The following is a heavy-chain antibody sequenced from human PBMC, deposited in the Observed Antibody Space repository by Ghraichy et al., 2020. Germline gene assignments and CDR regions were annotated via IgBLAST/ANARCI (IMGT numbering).Heavy chain of an antibody. D-gene: IGHD5-18*01. CDR3: ARGPSTGYSYG. V-gene: IGHV4-61*01. CDR2: IYHSGIT. J-gene: IGHJ4*02. CDR1: GGSNSTFSNYY. Sequence: SETLSLTCSVSGGSNSTFSNYYWNWIRQSPGKGLEWIGYIYHSGITNYNPSLKSRVTMSIDTSKNQFSLKLNSVTAADTAVYYCARGPSTGYSYGWSQGTLVTVSS.